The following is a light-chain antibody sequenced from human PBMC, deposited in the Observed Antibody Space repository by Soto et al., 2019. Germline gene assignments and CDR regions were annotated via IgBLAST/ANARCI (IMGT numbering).Light chain of an antibody. V-gene: IGKV3-20*01. CDR2: GAS. J-gene: IGKJ1*01. CDR1: QSVSSSY. CDR3: QQYGSSFWT. Sequence: EIVLTQSPGTLSLSPGERATLSCRASQSVSSSYLAWYQQKPGQAPRLLIYGASSRATGIPDRFSGSGSGTDFTLTISSLEPEDFAVYYCQQYGSSFWTFGQGTKVYIK.